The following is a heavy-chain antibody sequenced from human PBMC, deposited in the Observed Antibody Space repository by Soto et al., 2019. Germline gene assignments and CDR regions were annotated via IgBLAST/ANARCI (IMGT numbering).Heavy chain of an antibody. V-gene: IGHV1-18*04. D-gene: IGHD4-4*01. J-gene: IGHJ5*02. CDR2: ISAYNGNT. CDR1: GYTFTSYG. CDR3: ARDHKSYSNYAGWFDP. Sequence: QVQLVQSGAEVKKPGASVKVSCKASGYTFTSYGISWVRQAPGQGLEWMGWISAYNGNTNYAQKLQGRVTMTTDTSTSTAYMELRSLGSDDTAVYYCARDHKSYSNYAGWFDPWGQGTLVTVSS.